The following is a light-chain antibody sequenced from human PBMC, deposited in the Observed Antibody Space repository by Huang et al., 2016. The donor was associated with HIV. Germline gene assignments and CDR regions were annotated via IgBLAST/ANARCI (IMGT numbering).Light chain of an antibody. Sequence: IVLTQSPATLSLSPGERATLSCRASQSLNKFLAWYQQKPGQAPRLLIYNATDRATGVPARFSGGGSRTDFTLTITDLKAEDFAIYYCQQRSSSLTFGGGTEVEIK. V-gene: IGKV3-11*01. CDR3: QQRSSSLT. J-gene: IGKJ4*01. CDR1: QSLNKF. CDR2: NAT.